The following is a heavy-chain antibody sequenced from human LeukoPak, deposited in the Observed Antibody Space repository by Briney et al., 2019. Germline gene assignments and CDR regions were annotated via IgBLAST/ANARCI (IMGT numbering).Heavy chain of an antibody. CDR3: AREVPAYFDY. Sequence: GGSLRLSCAASGFTFSRYWMSWVRQAPGKGLEWVANIEQDGREKYYVDSVKGRFTISRDNAKDSLYLQMNSLRAEDTAVYYCAREVPAYFDYWGQGTLVTVSS. D-gene: IGHD6-25*01. CDR2: IEQDGREK. CDR1: GFTFSRYW. V-gene: IGHV3-7*01. J-gene: IGHJ4*02.